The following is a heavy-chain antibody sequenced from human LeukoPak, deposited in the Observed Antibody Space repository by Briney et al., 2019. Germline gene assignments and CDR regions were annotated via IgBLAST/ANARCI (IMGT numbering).Heavy chain of an antibody. CDR1: DGSMTSNNYY. CDR2: IHYSGST. CDR3: WRPHCSNSVCSSSRVDF. V-gene: IGHV4-39*01. J-gene: IGHJ4*02. Sequence: SETLSLTCTVSDGSMTSNNYYWGWIRQPPGKGLEWIGNIHYSGSTYYSPSLKNRVTISVDTSKNQFSLRLKSVTAADTAVYYCWRPHCSNSVCSSSRVDFWGRGTLVTVSS. D-gene: IGHD2-8*01.